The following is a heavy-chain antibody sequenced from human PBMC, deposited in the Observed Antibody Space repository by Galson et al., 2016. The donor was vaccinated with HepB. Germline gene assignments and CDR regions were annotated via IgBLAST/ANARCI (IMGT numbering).Heavy chain of an antibody. CDR2: INTGNGDT. D-gene: IGHD2-15*01. CDR3: AREGVGAGYCSGGSCSHWYFDL. J-gene: IGHJ2*01. CDR1: GYTFTTYG. V-gene: IGHV1-3*04. Sequence: SVKVSCKASGYTFTTYGIHWVRQAPGQRLEWMGWINTGNGDTHYSEKFQGRVAITRDTSASSASMELSSLRSEDTAVYYCAREGVGAGYCSGGSCSHWYFDLWGRGTLVTVSS.